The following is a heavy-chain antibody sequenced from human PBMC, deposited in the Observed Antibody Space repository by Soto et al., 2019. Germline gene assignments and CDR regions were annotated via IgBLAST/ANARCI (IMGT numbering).Heavy chain of an antibody. D-gene: IGHD6-13*01. J-gene: IGHJ6*02. CDR2: IDYSGST. CDR3: ARVGQYSTYGRHV. Sequence: SEPRSVRRSVAGGSSSRYYRCRFRWPRGKGLGWICYIDYSGSTNYSPSLNSRVTISVDTSKNQFSLKLSSVTAADTAVFYWARVGQYSTYGRHVCGQAPTVTVPS. CDR1: GGSSSRYY. V-gene: IGHV4-59*01.